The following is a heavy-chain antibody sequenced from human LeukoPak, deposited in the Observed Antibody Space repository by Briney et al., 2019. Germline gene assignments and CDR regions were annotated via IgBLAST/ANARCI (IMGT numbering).Heavy chain of an antibody. Sequence: SETLSLTCTVSGGSISTYYWSWIRQPPGKGLEWIGYIYYSGSTSYNPSLKSRVTISVDTSKNQFSLKLSSVTAADTAVYYCARQYSGYLRNWFDPWGQGTLVTVSS. CDR2: IYYSGST. CDR1: GGSISTYY. V-gene: IGHV4-59*01. J-gene: IGHJ5*02. D-gene: IGHD5-12*01. CDR3: ARQYSGYLRNWFDP.